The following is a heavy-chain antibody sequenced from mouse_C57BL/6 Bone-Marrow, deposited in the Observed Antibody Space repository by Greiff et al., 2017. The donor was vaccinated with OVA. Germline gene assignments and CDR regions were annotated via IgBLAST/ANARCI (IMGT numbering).Heavy chain of an antibody. J-gene: IGHJ2*01. CDR2: IHPNSGST. V-gene: IGHV1-64*01. CDR1: GYTFTSYW. D-gene: IGHD3-2*02. Sequence: QVQLQQPGAELVKPGASVKLSCKASGYTFTSYWMHWVKQRPGQGLEWIGMIHPNSGSTNYNEKFKSKATLTVDKSSSTAYMQLSSLTSEDSAVYYCARGQLRLRTHFNYWGQGTTLTVSS. CDR3: ARGQLRLRTHFNY.